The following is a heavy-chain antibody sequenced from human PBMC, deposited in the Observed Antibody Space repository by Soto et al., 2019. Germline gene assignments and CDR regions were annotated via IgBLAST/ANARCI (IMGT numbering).Heavy chain of an antibody. V-gene: IGHV1-69*09. D-gene: IGHD2-2*01. CDR1: GGTFVRHV. J-gene: IGHJ4*02. CDR3: ATPACAATWCSPSPNLDH. Sequence: QVQLVQSGAEVKKPESSVKVSCKTSGGTFVRHVISWVRQAPGQGPEWMGKINPLSGISNYAQKFQDRVTFTAVTDSSTAYMEMSSLRSDDTAVYYCATPACAATWCSPSPNLDHWGQGTLVTVSS. CDR2: INPLSGIS.